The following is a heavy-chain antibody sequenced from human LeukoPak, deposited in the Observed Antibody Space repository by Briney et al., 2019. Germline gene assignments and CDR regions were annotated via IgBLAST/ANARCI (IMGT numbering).Heavy chain of an antibody. V-gene: IGHV3-11*01. Sequence: GGSLRLSCSASGFSFSDFYMSWFRLSPEKGLEWIAYITSSGTTTEYADSVKGRFTISRVNAKNSLYPQMNSLRPEDTAVYYCGRDPDYGDPYWGQGTLVTVSS. CDR1: GFSFSDFY. CDR3: GRDPDYGDPY. CDR2: ITSSGTTT. D-gene: IGHD4/OR15-4a*01. J-gene: IGHJ4*02.